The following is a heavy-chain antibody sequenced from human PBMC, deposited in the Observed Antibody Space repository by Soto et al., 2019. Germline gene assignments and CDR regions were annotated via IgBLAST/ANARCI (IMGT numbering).Heavy chain of an antibody. D-gene: IGHD3-10*01. CDR2: ISGSGGST. Sequence: PXEFLRLSCAACSFTVSSNSMSGVRQAPGKGLEWVSAISGSGGSTYYADSVKGRFTISRDNSKNTLYLQMNSLRAEDTAVYYCANPPGGRVIQHWGQGTLVTVSS. J-gene: IGHJ1*01. CDR1: SFTVSSNS. V-gene: IGHV3-23*01. CDR3: ANPPGGRVIQH.